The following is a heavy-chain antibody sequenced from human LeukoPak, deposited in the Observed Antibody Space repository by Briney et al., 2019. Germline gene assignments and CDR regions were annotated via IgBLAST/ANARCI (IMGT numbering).Heavy chain of an antibody. CDR1: GYTFTTYG. D-gene: IGHD2-2*02. CDR3: AKDLDCSSTSCYKDY. Sequence: ASVKVSCKASGYTFTTYGITWVRQAPGQGLEWMGWISAYNDNTNYAQNLQGRVTMTTDTSTSTAYMELRSLRSDNTAVYYCAKDLDCSSTSCYKDYWGQGTLVTVSS. V-gene: IGHV1-18*01. CDR2: ISAYNDNT. J-gene: IGHJ4*02.